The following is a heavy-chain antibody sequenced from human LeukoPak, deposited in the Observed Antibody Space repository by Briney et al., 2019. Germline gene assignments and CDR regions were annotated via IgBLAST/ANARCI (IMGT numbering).Heavy chain of an antibody. CDR1: GGSISSYY. Sequence: PSETLSLTCTVSGGSISSYYWSWLRQPPGKGLEWIGYIYYSGSTNYNPSLKSRVTISVDTSKNQFSLKLSSVTAADTAVYYCARERYDYVWGSYPTPYYFDYWGQGTLVTVSS. CDR2: IYYSGST. J-gene: IGHJ4*02. CDR3: ARERYDYVWGSYPTPYYFDY. D-gene: IGHD3-16*02. V-gene: IGHV4-59*01.